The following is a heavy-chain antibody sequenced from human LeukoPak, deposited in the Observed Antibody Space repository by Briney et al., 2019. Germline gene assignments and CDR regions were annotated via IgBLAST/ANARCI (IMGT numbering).Heavy chain of an antibody. D-gene: IGHD2-2*01. J-gene: IGHJ4*02. CDR2: IIPIFGTA. CDR1: GDTFSSYA. CDR3: ARAGCSSTSCYVGEIDY. Sequence: ASVKVSCKASGDTFSSYAITWVRQAPGQGLEWMGGIIPIFGTANYAQKFQGRVTITADKSTSTAYMELSSLRSEDTAVYYCARAGCSSTSCYVGEIDYWGQGTLVTVSS. V-gene: IGHV1-69*06.